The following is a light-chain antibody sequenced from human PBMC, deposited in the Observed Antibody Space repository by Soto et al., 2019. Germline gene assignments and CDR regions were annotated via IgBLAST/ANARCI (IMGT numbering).Light chain of an antibody. J-gene: IGLJ2*01. CDR3: SSYAANNNKL. CDR1: SSDVGTYDY. Sequence: QSALTQPPSASGSPGQSVTISCTGTSSDVGTYDYVSWYQQHPGKAPKLMIYEVNKRPSAVPDRFSGSKSGNTASLTVSGLQAEDEADYYCSSYAANNNKLFGGGTKVTVL. V-gene: IGLV2-8*01. CDR2: EVN.